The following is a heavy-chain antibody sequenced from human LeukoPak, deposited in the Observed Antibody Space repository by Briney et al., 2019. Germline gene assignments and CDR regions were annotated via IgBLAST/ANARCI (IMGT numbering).Heavy chain of an antibody. V-gene: IGHV1-2*02. CDR3: TRVAGSSGWYVL. D-gene: IGHD6-19*01. CDR2: INPNSGDT. J-gene: IGHJ4*02. CDR1: GYTFTGYY. Sequence: ASVKVSCKASGYTFTGYYMHWVRQAPGQGLEWMGWINPNSGDTNYAQKFQGRVTMTRDTPISTAYMELSGLTSDDTAVYYCTRVAGSSGWYVLWGQGTLVTVSS.